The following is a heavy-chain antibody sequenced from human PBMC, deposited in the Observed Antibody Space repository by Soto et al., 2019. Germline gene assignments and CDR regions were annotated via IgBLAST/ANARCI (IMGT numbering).Heavy chain of an antibody. CDR3: ARDGSSTANWLDP. Sequence: PSETLSLTCTVSGSSLHICGYYWAWLPPKPGKSLEWIGYIYSTGVTYYNPSLGSRVKISVDTSNNQYSLELTTVTAADTAVYYCARDGSSTANWLDPWGQGILVTVSS. CDR1: GSSLHICGYY. CDR2: IYSTGVT. J-gene: IGHJ5*02. V-gene: IGHV4-31*03. D-gene: IGHD2-2*01.